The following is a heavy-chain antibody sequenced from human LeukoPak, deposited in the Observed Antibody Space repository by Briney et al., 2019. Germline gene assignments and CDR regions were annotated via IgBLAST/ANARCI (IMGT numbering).Heavy chain of an antibody. J-gene: IGHJ6*02. CDR2: IESKADGGTT. V-gene: IGHV3-15*04. CDR1: RFTFSTAW. Sequence: PGGSLRLSCVAPRFTFSTAWMAWVRQAPGKGREWVGRIESKADGGTTDYAAPVKGRFTISRDDSKNTVYLQMNSLKTEDTAVYYCTTDGRMDVWGQGTTVTVSS. CDR3: TTDGRMDV.